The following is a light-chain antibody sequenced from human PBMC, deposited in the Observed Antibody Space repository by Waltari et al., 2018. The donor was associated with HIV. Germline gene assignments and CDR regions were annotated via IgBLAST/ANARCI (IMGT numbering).Light chain of an antibody. V-gene: IGLV2-23*01. CDR1: SSDVGSYDL. CDR2: EGT. J-gene: IGLJ2*01. Sequence: QSALTQPASVSGSPGQSITISCTGTSSDVGSYDLVSWYQQHPGKAPKLIIYEGTKRPSGVSNRFSGSKSGNTASLTVSGLQAEDEAAYYCFSYAGNNYLLFGGGTKLTVL. CDR3: FSYAGNNYLL.